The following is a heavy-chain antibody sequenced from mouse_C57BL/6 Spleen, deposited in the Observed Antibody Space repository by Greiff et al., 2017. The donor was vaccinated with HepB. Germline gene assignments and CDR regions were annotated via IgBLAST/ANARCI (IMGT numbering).Heavy chain of an antibody. CDR1: GFTFSSYG. Sequence: EVKLMESGGDLVKPGGSLKLSCAASGFTFSSYGMSWVRQTPDKRLEWVATISSGGSYTYYPDSVKGRFTISRDNAKNTLDLQMSSLKSEDTAMYYCASLYGGFAYWGQGTLVTVSA. V-gene: IGHV5-6*01. D-gene: IGHD1-1*01. CDR3: ASLYGGFAY. J-gene: IGHJ3*01. CDR2: ISSGGSYT.